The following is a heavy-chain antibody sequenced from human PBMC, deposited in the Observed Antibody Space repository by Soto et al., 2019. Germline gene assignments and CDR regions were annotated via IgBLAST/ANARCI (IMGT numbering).Heavy chain of an antibody. CDR1: GYSFSSYW. J-gene: IGHJ5*02. CDR2: IYPADSHT. CDR3: ARGYDMGVSWYDP. Sequence: EVQLVQSGAEVKKPGESLKISCKGSGYSFSSYWIGWVRQTPGKGLEWVGVIYPADSHTRYSPSFQGQVTISADKSNTTASLHWSSLKASDTGMYYCARGYDMGVSWYDPWGQGTLITVSS. V-gene: IGHV5-51*01. D-gene: IGHD3-22*01.